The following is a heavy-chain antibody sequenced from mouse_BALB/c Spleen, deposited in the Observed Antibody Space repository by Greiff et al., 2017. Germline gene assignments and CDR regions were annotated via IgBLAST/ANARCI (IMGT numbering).Heavy chain of an antibody. J-gene: IGHJ1*01. CDR1: GFSLTSYG. CDR2: IWSGGST. CDR3: AREIYYGNYVRYFDV. V-gene: IGHV2-2*02. D-gene: IGHD2-1*01. Sequence: VQLKQSGPGLVQPSQSLSITCTVSGFSLTSYGVHWVRQSPGKGLEWLGVIWSGGSTDYNAAFISRLSISKDNSKSQVFFKMNSLQANDTARYYCAREIYYGNYVRYFDVWGAGTTVTVSS.